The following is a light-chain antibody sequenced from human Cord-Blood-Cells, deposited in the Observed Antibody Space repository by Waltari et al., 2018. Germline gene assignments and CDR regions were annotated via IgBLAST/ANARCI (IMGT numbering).Light chain of an antibody. Sequence: QSARTHPASVAGSPGQSIPISCTGTSSDVGGYTYVSWYQQHPGKATKLMIYDVIQRPSGVSNRFSGSKSGNTASLTISGLQAEDEADYYCSSYTSSSTLVVFGGGTKLTVL. CDR1: SSDVGGYTY. J-gene: IGLJ2*01. CDR3: SSYTSSSTLVV. V-gene: IGLV2-14*01. CDR2: DVI.